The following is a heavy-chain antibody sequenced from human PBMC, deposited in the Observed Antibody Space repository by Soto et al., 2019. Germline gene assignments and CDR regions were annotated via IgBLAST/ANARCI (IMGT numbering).Heavy chain of an antibody. J-gene: IGHJ4*02. CDR1: GGSISSSSYY. V-gene: IGHV4-39*01. D-gene: IGHD6-13*01. Sequence: QLQLQESGPGLVKPSETLSLTCTVSGGSISSSSYYWGWIRQPPGKGLEWIGSIYYSGSTYYNPSLKCRVTISVDTSKNQFSLKLSSVTAADTAVYYCARLVIAAAGRNFDYWGQGTLVTVSS. CDR2: IYYSGST. CDR3: ARLVIAAAGRNFDY.